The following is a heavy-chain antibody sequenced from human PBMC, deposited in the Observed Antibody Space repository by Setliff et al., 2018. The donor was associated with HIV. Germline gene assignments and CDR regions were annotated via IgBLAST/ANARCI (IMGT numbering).Heavy chain of an antibody. D-gene: IGHD3-3*01. CDR1: GYSFTSYW. CDR2: IYPGDSDT. CDR3: ARQPHGDFWTDYVNAFDI. V-gene: IGHV5-51*01. Sequence: PGESLKISCKGSGYSFTSYWIGWVRQMPGKGLEWMGIIYPGDSDTRYSPSFQGQVTIPADKSVSTAYLQWSSLKASDTAMYYCARQPHGDFWTDYVNAFDIWGQGTMVTVSS. J-gene: IGHJ3*02.